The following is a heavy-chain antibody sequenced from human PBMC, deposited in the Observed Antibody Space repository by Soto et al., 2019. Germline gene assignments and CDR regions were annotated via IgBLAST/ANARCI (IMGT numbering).Heavy chain of an antibody. Sequence: GGSLRLSCAASGFTFGNYAMTWVRQAPGKGLEWVSVISGSGGSTYYADPVKGRFTISRDNARNSLYLQMNSLRAEDTAVYYCARENVVVVAAPRGAFDIWGQGTMVTVSS. CDR1: GFTFGNYA. D-gene: IGHD2-15*01. J-gene: IGHJ3*02. V-gene: IGHV3-23*01. CDR3: ARENVVVVAAPRGAFDI. CDR2: ISGSGGST.